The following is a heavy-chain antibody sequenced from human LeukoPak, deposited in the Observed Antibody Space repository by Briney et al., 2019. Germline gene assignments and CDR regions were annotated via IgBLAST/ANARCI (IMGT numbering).Heavy chain of an antibody. Sequence: GGSLRLFCAASGFTFSSYAMSWVRQAPGKGLEWVSAISGSGGSTYYADSVKGRFTISRDNSKNTLYLQMNSLRAEDTAVYYCAKHQYYYDSSGDNWFDPWGQGTPVTVSS. CDR1: GFTFSSYA. CDR2: ISGSGGST. D-gene: IGHD3-22*01. V-gene: IGHV3-23*01. CDR3: AKHQYYYDSSGDNWFDP. J-gene: IGHJ5*02.